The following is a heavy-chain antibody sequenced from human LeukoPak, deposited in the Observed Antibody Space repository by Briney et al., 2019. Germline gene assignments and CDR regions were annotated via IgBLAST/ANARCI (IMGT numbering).Heavy chain of an antibody. D-gene: IGHD3-16*01. CDR3: AKGGRGLYDAFAI. CDR1: GFTFSTYA. Sequence: GGSLRLSCAASGFTFSTYAMNWVRQAPGKGLEWVSALSGGGGTTHYADSVKGRFTVSRDNSKNMLFLQMNSLRAEDTAVYYCAKGGRGLYDAFAIWGQGTKVTVS. V-gene: IGHV3-23*01. CDR2: LSGGGGTT. J-gene: IGHJ3*02.